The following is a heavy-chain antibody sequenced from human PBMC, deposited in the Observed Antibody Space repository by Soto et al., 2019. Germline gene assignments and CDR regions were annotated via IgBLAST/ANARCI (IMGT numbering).Heavy chain of an antibody. CDR1: GFTFSSYS. Sequence: GGSLRLSCAASGFTFSSYSMNWVRQAPGKGLEWVSSISNNSSYIYYADSVKGRFTISRDNSKNTLYLQMNSLRAEDTAVYYCAYQLLYHSIGYYFDYWGQGTLVTVSS. D-gene: IGHD2-2*01. CDR2: ISNNSSYI. V-gene: IGHV3-21*01. CDR3: AYQLLYHSIGYYFDY. J-gene: IGHJ4*02.